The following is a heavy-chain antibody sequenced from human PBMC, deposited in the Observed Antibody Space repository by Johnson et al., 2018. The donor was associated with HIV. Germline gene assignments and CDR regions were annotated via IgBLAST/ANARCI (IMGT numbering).Heavy chain of an antibody. J-gene: IGHJ3*02. CDR2: ISGSGGST. D-gene: IGHD6-19*01. CDR3: ARALLDSSGLTPTNVYAFDI. V-gene: IGHV3-23*04. CDR1: GFTFSSYA. Sequence: VQLVESGGGLVQPGGSLRLSCAASGFTFSSYAMSWVRQAPGKGLEWVSIISGSGGSTYYADSVKGRFTTPSDNSKNTLYLQMNSLRGEDTALYYCARALLDSSGLTPTNVYAFDIWGQGTMVIMSS.